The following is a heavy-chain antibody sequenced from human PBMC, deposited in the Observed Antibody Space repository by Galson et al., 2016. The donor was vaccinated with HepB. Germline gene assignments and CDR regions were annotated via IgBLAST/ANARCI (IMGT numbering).Heavy chain of an antibody. CDR1: GFRVSAHH. J-gene: IGHJ4*02. Sequence: SLRLSCAVSGFRVSAHHVGWFRQAPGKGLECVSVLYGGGGTYHTDSVKGRFSVSRDNSKNIVYLQMNSLRADDTAVYYCARVGVTSGWLTATVNYFDSWGQGTLVTVSS. D-gene: IGHD6-19*01. CDR2: LYGGGGT. V-gene: IGHV3-53*01. CDR3: ARVGVTSGWLTATVNYFDS.